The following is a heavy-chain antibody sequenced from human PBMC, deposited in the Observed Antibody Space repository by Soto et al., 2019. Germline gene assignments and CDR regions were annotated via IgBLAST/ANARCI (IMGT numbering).Heavy chain of an antibody. CDR1: GGSISSYY. V-gene: IGHV4-59*01. D-gene: IGHD3-3*01. CDR3: ARVSRLRFLEWFPQGGFDP. CDR2: IYYSGST. Sequence: SETLSLTCTVSGGSISSYYWSWIRQPPGKGLEWIGYIYYSGSTNYNPSLKSRVTISVDTSKNQFPLKLSSVTAADTAVYYCARVSRLRFLEWFPQGGFDPWGQGTLVTVSS. J-gene: IGHJ5*02.